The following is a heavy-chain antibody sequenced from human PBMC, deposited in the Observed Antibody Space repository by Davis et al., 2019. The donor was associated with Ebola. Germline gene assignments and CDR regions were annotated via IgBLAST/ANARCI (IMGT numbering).Heavy chain of an antibody. CDR2: IYYSGIP. V-gene: IGHV4-31*03. CDR3: ARLRTEMASFYFEY. D-gene: IGHD5-24*01. J-gene: IGHJ4*02. CDR1: GGSISSGGYY. Sequence: MPSETLSLSCTVSGGSISSGGYYWSWIRQLTGKGLEWIGYIYYSGIPYSNPSLGSRVTISVDTSKNQFSLNLSSVTAADTAVYYCARLRTEMASFYFEYWGQGTLVTVSS.